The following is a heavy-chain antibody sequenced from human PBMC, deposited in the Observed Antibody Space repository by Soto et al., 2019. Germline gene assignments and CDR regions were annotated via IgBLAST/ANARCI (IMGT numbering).Heavy chain of an antibody. CDR3: VGTHDSLDY. J-gene: IGHJ4*02. CDR1: EITFSNYY. D-gene: IGHD7-27*01. V-gene: IGHV3-21*06. Sequence: PGGSLRLSCAASEITFSNYYMNWIRQAPGKGLEWVSSIASNGQTFYTDSVKGRFTISRDNAKDSLYLQMNSLRVEDTALYYCVGTHDSLDYWGQGTLVTVSS. CDR2: IASNGQT.